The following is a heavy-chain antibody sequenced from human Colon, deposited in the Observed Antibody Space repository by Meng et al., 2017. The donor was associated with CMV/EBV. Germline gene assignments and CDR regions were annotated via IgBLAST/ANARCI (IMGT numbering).Heavy chain of an antibody. CDR3: AREGAGTYNHYYFGMDV. CDR1: SDSVRTSTYY. V-gene: IGHV4-39*07. CDR2: ICYNGRT. Sequence: SETLSLTCSVSSDSVRTSTYYWAWIRQAPGKRLEWIGNICYNGRTNYNPSLKSRVTISMDTSKNHFSLRLSSVTAADTAIYYCAREGAGTYNHYYFGMDVWGQGTTVTVSS. D-gene: IGHD1-14*01. J-gene: IGHJ6*02.